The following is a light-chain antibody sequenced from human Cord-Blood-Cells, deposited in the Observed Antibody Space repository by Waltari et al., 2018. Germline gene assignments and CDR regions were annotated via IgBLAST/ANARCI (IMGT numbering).Light chain of an antibody. CDR1: SSDVGGYNY. CDR3: CSYAGSYTGV. V-gene: IGLV2-11*01. Sequence: QSALTQPRSVSGSPGQSVTISCTGTSSDVGGYNYVSWYQQHPGKAPKLMIYDVSKRPDGVPDRLSGSKSGNPASVTISGLQAEEEAHYYCCSYAGSYTGVFGGGTKLTVL. CDR2: DVS. J-gene: IGLJ3*02.